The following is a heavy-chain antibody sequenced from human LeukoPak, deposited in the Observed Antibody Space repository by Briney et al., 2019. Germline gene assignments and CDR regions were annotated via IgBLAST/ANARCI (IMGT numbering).Heavy chain of an antibody. CDR2: IYHIGST. Sequence: KPSETLSLTCAVYGGSFSGYYWSWIRQPPGKGLEWIGEIYHIGSTNYNPSLKSRVTISVDTSKNQFSLKLSSVTAADTAIYYCARLGLTAASNYYYYNMDVWGKGTTVTISS. V-gene: IGHV4-34*01. CDR3: ARLGLTAASNYYYYNMDV. J-gene: IGHJ6*03. D-gene: IGHD2-21*02. CDR1: GGSFSGYY.